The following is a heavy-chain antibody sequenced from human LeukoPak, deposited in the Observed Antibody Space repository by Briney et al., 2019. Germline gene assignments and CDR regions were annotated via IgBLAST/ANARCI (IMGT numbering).Heavy chain of an antibody. J-gene: IGHJ4*02. D-gene: IGHD3-22*01. CDR1: GYTFTSYY. CDR3: AREREYYDSSGYYPLGY. V-gene: IGHV1-46*01. CDR2: INPSGGST. Sequence: ASVKVSFKASGYTFTSYYMHWVRQAPGQGLEWMGIINPSGGSTSYAQKFQGRVTMTRDTSTSTVYMELSSLRSEDTAVYYCAREREYYDSSGYYPLGYWGQGTLVTVSS.